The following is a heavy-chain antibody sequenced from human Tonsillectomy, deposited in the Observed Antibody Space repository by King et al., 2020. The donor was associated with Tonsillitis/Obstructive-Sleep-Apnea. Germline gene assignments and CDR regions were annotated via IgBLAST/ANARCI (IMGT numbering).Heavy chain of an antibody. CDR1: GFTFSSYA. Sequence: VQLVESGGGVVQPGRSLRLSCAASGFTFSSYAMYWVRQAPGKGLEWVAVISYDGSNKYYADSVKGRFTISRDNSKNTLYLQMNSLRAEDTAVYYCAREVTTGPPVFDYWGQGTLVTVSS. J-gene: IGHJ4*02. CDR3: AREVTTGPPVFDY. D-gene: IGHD4-17*01. CDR2: ISYDGSNK. V-gene: IGHV3-30*04.